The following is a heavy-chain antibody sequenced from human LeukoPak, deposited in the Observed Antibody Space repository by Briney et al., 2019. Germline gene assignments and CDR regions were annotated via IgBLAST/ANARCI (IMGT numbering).Heavy chain of an antibody. CDR1: GYTFTSYD. J-gene: IGHJ3*02. CDR2: ISAYNGNT. D-gene: IGHD2-15*01. V-gene: IGHV1-18*01. Sequence: ASVKVSCKASGYTFTSYDISWLRQAPGQGLEWMGWISAYNGNTNYAQKLQGRVTMTTDTSTSTAYMELRSLRSDDTAVYYCARDWGSDIVVVDDAFDIWGQGTMVTVSS. CDR3: ARDWGSDIVVVDDAFDI.